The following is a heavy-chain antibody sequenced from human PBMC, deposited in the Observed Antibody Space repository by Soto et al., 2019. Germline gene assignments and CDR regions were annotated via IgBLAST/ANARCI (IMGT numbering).Heavy chain of an antibody. V-gene: IGHV1-46*03. CDR2: INPSGGST. CDR1: GYTFTSYY. CDR3: ARGYYYGSGSYYNPYNWFDP. J-gene: IGHJ5*02. Sequence: GASVKVSCKASGYTFTSYYMHWVRQAPGQGLEWMGIINPSGGSTSYAQKFQGRVTMTRDTSTSTVYMELSSLRSEDTAVYYCARGYYYGSGSYYNPYNWFDPWGQGTPVTVSS. D-gene: IGHD3-10*01.